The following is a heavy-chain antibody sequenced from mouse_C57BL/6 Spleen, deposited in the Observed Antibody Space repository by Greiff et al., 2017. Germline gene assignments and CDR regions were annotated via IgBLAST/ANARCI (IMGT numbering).Heavy chain of an antibody. CDR3: VRYYGSS. Sequence: DAGGGLVQPKGSLKLSCAASGFSFNTYAMNWVRQAPGKGLEWVARIRSKSNNYATYYADSVKDRFTISRDDSESMLYLQMNNLKTEDTAMYYCVRYYGSSWGQGTLVTVSA. V-gene: IGHV10-1*01. J-gene: IGHJ3*01. CDR2: IRSKSNNYAT. D-gene: IGHD1-1*01. CDR1: GFSFNTYA.